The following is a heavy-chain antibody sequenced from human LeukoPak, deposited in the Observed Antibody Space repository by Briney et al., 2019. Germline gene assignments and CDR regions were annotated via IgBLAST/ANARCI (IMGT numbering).Heavy chain of an antibody. CDR2: INPNSGGT. Sequence: ASVKVSCKASGYTFTGYYMHWVRQAPGQGLEWMGWINPNSGGTNYAQKFQGRVTMTRDTSISTAYMELSRLRSDESAVDCCGRGAWIQGPHDYWGQGTLVTVSS. CDR3: GRGAWIQGPHDY. V-gene: IGHV1-2*02. CDR1: GYTFTGYY. D-gene: IGHD5-18*01. J-gene: IGHJ4*02.